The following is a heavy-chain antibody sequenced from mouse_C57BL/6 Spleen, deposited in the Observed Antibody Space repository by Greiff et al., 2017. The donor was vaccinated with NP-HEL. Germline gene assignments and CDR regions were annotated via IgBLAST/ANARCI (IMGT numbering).Heavy chain of an antibody. CDR1: GYAFTNYL. CDR3: AREDDGYYPYAMDY. D-gene: IGHD2-3*01. CDR2: INPGSGGT. Sequence: VQLQQSGAELVRPGTSVKVSCKASGYAFTNYLIEWVKQRPGQGLEWIGVINPGSGGTNYNEKFKGKATLAADKSSSTAYMQLSSLTSEDSAVYFCAREDDGYYPYAMDYWGQGTSVTVSS. J-gene: IGHJ4*01. V-gene: IGHV1-54*01.